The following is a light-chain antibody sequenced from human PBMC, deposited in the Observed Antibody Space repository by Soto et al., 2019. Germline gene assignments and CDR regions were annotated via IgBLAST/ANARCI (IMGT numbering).Light chain of an antibody. CDR1: SSSIGAGYD. J-gene: IGLJ3*02. CDR2: GNI. CDR3: QSYDSSLSGWA. V-gene: IGLV1-40*01. Sequence: QSVLTQPPSVSGAPGQRVTISCTGSSSSIGAGYDVHWYQQLPGTAPKLLIYGNINRPSGVPDRFSGSKSGTSASLAITGLHAEDEAYYYCQSYDSSLSGWAFGGGTKVTVL.